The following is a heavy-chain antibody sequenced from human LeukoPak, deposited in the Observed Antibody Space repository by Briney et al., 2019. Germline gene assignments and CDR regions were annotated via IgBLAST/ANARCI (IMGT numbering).Heavy chain of an antibody. CDR1: GFSFNTFA. CDR2: ISDYP. CDR3: TKDSQGSYDGFWYGTYGMDV. D-gene: IGHD3-16*01. J-gene: IGHJ6*02. Sequence: GGSLRLSCVASGFSFNTFALTWVRQARGKGLEWVSTISDYPHYADSVRGRFTISRDNSRKTVFLQMNSLTPEDAATYYCTKDSQGSYDGFWYGTYGMDVWGQGTTVTVSS. V-gene: IGHV3-23*05.